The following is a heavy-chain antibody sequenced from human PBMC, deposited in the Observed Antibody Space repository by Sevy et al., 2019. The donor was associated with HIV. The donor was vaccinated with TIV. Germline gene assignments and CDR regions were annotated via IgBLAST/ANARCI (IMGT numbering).Heavy chain of an antibody. D-gene: IGHD5-18*01. CDR2: ISWNSGSI. Sequence: GGSLRLSCAASGFTFDDYAIYWIRQAPGKGLEWVSGISWNSGSIGYADSVKGRFTISRDNAKNSLYLQMNSLRPEDTALYYCAKGYRYGLPIQYGMDVWGQWTTVTVSS. CDR1: GFTFDDYA. V-gene: IGHV3-9*01. J-gene: IGHJ6*02. CDR3: AKGYRYGLPIQYGMDV.